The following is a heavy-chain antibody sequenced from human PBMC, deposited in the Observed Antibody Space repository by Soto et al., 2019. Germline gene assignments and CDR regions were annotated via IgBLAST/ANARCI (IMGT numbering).Heavy chain of an antibody. D-gene: IGHD1-1*01. V-gene: IGHV4-31*03. Sequence: QVQLQESGPGLVKPSQTLSLTCTVSGGSISSGGYYWSWIRQHPGKGLEWIGHIYYTGSTSYNPSLKSRVTISGDTSKNQFSLNLSSVTAADTAVYYCARVKSRTLEPWGQGTLVTVSS. J-gene: IGHJ5*02. CDR2: IYYTGST. CDR1: GGSISSGGYY. CDR3: ARVKSRTLEP.